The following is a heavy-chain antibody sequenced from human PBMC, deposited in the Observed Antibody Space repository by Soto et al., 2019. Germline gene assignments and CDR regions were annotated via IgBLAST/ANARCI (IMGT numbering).Heavy chain of an antibody. V-gene: IGHV4-31*03. CDR1: GGSISSGGYY. D-gene: IGHD2-2*02. Sequence: SETLSLTCTVSGGSISSGGYYWSWSRQHPGKGLEWIGYIYYSGSTYYNPSLKSRVTISVDTSKNQFSLKLGSVTAADTAVYYCARGYCSSTSCYTGGNWFDPWGQGTLVTVSS. J-gene: IGHJ5*02. CDR2: IYYSGST. CDR3: ARGYCSSTSCYTGGNWFDP.